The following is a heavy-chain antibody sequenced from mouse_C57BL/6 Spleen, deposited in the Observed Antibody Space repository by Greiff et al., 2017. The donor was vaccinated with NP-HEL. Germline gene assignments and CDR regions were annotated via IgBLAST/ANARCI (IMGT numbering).Heavy chain of an antibody. CDR1: GYSFTGYY. V-gene: IGHV1-42*01. Sequence: EVQLQQSGPELVKPGASVKISCKASGYSFTGYYMNWVKQSPEKSLEWIGEINPSTGGTTYNQKFKAKATLTVDKSSSTAYMQLKSLTSEDSAVYYCARSLLDYWYFDVWGTGTTVTVSS. J-gene: IGHJ1*03. CDR3: ARSLLDYWYFDV. CDR2: INPSTGGT.